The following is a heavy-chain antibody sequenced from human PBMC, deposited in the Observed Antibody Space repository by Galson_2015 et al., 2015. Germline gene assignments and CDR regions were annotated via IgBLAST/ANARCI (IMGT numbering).Heavy chain of an antibody. D-gene: IGHD1-26*01. Sequence: LRLSCAASGFTFSTYSMNWVRQAPGKGLEWVSSISSSSTYRYYADSLKGRFTISRDNAKNSLYLHMDSLRAEDTAVYYCAREVVGDSYYFDYWGQGTLVTVSS. J-gene: IGHJ4*02. V-gene: IGHV3-21*01. CDR1: GFTFSTYS. CDR2: ISSSSTYR. CDR3: AREVVGDSYYFDY.